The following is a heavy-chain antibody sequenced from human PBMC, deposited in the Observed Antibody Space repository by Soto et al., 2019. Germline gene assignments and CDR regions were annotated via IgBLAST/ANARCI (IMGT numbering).Heavy chain of an antibody. CDR3: AKDRGSATGWYVDC. V-gene: IGHV3-23*01. CDR2: ISGGGDST. D-gene: IGHD6-19*01. CDR1: GFTFSSYA. Sequence: PGGSLRLSCAASGFTFSSYAMSWVRQAPGKGLEWVSDISGGGDSTNYAGSVKGRFAISRDNSKNTLYLQMNNLRAEDTALYYCAKDRGSATGWYVDCWGQGALVTVSS. J-gene: IGHJ4*02.